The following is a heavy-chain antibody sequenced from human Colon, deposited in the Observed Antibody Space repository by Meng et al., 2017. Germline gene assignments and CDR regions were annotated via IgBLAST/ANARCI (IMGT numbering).Heavy chain of an antibody. Sequence: GEFLKISRAAPGLTLSNYAMNWVRQAPGKGLEWVSSISGTGDSTYYADSVKGRFTISRDNSKNTLSLQMNSLRGEDAAVYYCAKDPADKYDSSGYRHFDYWGQGTLVTVSS. J-gene: IGHJ4*02. CDR2: ISGTGDST. CDR3: AKDPADKYDSSGYRHFDY. CDR1: GLTLSNYA. V-gene: IGHV3-23*01. D-gene: IGHD3-22*01.